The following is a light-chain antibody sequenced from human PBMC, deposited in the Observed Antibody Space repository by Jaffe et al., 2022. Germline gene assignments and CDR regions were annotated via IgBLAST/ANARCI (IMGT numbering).Light chain of an antibody. CDR3: QQSYSAPYT. V-gene: IGKV1-39*01. CDR2: AAS. Sequence: DIQMTQSPSSLSASVGDRVILTCRASQSISPYVNWFQQKPGKAPKLLISAASNLQSDVPSRFSGTSSGTDFTLSISSLQRDDFATYFCQQSYSAPYTFGQGTKVEVK. J-gene: IGKJ2*01. CDR1: QSISPY.